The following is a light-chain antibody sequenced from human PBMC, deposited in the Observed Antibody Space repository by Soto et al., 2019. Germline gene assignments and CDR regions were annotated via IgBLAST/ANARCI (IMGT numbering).Light chain of an antibody. Sequence: EIVMTQSPATLSVSPGGRATLSCRASQSVASSLAWYQQKPGQAPRLLIFGASTRVNGVTARFTGSGSGTEFTLILSSLQHEDSGIYYCQQYKDGPRYPFVQGTKLEIK. CDR2: GAS. CDR1: QSVASS. V-gene: IGKV3-15*01. CDR3: QQYKDGPRYP. J-gene: IGKJ2*01.